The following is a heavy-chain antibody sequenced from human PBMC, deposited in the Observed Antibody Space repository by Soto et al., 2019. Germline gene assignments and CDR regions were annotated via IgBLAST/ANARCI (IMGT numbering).Heavy chain of an antibody. J-gene: IGHJ2*01. CDR3: ARGVEGLDEPGDYGELVPNAGSYWYFDL. CDR1: GGSVSSGSYY. V-gene: IGHV4-61*01. D-gene: IGHD4-17*01. CDR2: IYYSGST. Sequence: QVQLQESGPGLVKPSETLSLTCTVSGGSVSSGSYYWSWIRQPPGKGLEWIGYIYYSGSTNYNPSLKSRVTISVDTSKNQFSLKLSSVTAADTAVYYCARGVEGLDEPGDYGELVPNAGSYWYFDLWGRGTLVTVSS.